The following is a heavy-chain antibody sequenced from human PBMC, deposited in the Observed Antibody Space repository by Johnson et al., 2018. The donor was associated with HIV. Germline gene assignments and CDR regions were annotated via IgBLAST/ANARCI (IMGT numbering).Heavy chain of an antibody. CDR3: AKVDCGGDTCAGYDPFDL. J-gene: IGHJ3*01. CDR2: ISSSGSTI. Sequence: QVQLVESGGGLVKPGGSLRLSCAASGFSFSDYYMSWIRQAPGKGLEWVSYISSSGSTISYADPVVKGRFTISRDNAKNAVFLQMNSLRVEDTAVYYCAKVDCGGDTCAGYDPFDLWGQGTLVTVSS. V-gene: IGHV3-11*04. D-gene: IGHD2-21*01. CDR1: GFSFSDYY.